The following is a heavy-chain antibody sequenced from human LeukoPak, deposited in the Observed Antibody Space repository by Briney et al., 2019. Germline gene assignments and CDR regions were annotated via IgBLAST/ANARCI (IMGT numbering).Heavy chain of an antibody. J-gene: IGHJ6*03. D-gene: IGHD6-19*01. CDR2: IYYSGGT. V-gene: IGHV4-39*01. CDR1: GGSISSSSYY. CDR3: ARRALAVAGTPNYYYYMDV. Sequence: SETLPLTCTVSGGSISSSSYYWGWIRQPPGKGLEWIGSIYYSGGTYYNPSLKSRVTISVDTSKNQFSLKLSSVTAADTAVYYCARRALAVAGTPNYYYYMDVWGKGTTVTVSS.